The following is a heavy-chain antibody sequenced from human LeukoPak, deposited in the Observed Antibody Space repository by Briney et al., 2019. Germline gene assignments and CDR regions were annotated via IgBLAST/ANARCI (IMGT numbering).Heavy chain of an antibody. D-gene: IGHD2-15*01. CDR2: INPNSGGT. CDR3: ARGSSPCRSGGSCYPVHYYYYYMDV. J-gene: IGHJ6*03. CDR1: GYTFTGYY. Sequence: PVASVKVSCKASGYTFTGYYMHWVRQAPGQGLEWMGWINPNSGGTNYAQKFQDRVTMTRDTSISTAYMELSRLRSDDTAVYYCARGSSPCRSGGSCYPVHYYYYYMDVWGKGTTVTVSS. V-gene: IGHV1-2*02.